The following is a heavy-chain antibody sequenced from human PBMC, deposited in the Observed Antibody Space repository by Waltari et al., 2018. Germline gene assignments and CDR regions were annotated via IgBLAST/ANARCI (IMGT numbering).Heavy chain of an antibody. Sequence: VQLVESGGGLVQPGGSLRLSFTASGFTFRSYDMNWGRQAPGKGLEWISYIRSTGDAIYYADSVKGRFTISRDNAKNSLFLQMNSLRAEDTAVYYCARGQPPLWLRLDNWGQGTLVTVSS. J-gene: IGHJ4*02. CDR1: GFTFRSYD. V-gene: IGHV3-48*03. CDR3: ARGQPPLWLRLDN. D-gene: IGHD5-12*01. CDR2: IRSTGDAI.